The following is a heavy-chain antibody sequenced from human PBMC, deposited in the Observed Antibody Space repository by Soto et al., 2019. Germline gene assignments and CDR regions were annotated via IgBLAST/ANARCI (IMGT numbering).Heavy chain of an antibody. J-gene: IGHJ5*01. CDR1: GGSISSGGYY. CDR3: ARAVYDYGHHLNWFDP. V-gene: IGHV4-31*03. Sequence: SETLSLTCTVSGGSISSGGYYWSWIRQHPGKGLEWIGYIYYSGSTYYNPSLKSRVTISVDPSKNQFSLKLSSVTAADTAVYYCARAVYDYGHHLNWFDPWGQGTLVTVSS. D-gene: IGHD4-17*01. CDR2: IYYSGST.